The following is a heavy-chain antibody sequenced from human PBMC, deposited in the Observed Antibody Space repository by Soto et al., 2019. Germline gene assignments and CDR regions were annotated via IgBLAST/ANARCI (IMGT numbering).Heavy chain of an antibody. CDR2: ISYDGSNK. D-gene: IGHD3-22*01. J-gene: IGHJ4*02. V-gene: IGHV3-30-3*01. Sequence: GGSLRLSCAASGFTFSSYAMHWVRQAPGKGLEWVAVISYDGSNKYYADSVKGRFTISRDNSKNTLYLQMNSLRAEDTAVYYCARDLPRDSYYFDYWGQGTLVTVSS. CDR3: ARDLPRDSYYFDY. CDR1: GFTFSSYA.